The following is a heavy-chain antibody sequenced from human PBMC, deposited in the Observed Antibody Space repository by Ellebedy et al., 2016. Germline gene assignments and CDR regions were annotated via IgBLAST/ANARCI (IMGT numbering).Heavy chain of an antibody. Sequence: GGSLRLSCTASGFTFSYYWMSWVRQAPGKGLEWVANIKQHGSEEDYVDSVQGRFTVSRDNAKNSLYLQMNSLRTEDTAIYYCARGSGSYYYYYGMDVWGRGTTVTVSS. CDR3: ARGSGSYYYYYGMDV. J-gene: IGHJ6*02. CDR1: GFTFSYYW. CDR2: IKQHGSEE. D-gene: IGHD1-26*01. V-gene: IGHV3-7*01.